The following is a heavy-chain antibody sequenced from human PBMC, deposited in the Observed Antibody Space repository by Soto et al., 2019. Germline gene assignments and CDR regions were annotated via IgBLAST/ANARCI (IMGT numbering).Heavy chain of an antibody. CDR2: ISADNGKT. J-gene: IGHJ4*02. V-gene: IGHV1-18*01. CDR3: ARGRLGKQLGRVTFDY. CDR1: GFSFSTYG. Sequence: QVQLVQSGAEVRKPGASVEVSCKISGFSFSTYGVTWVRQAPGQGPEWMGWISADNGKTNYAQKFQDRVTMTTDTSPPTVYLEVRRLTSDDTAIYYCARGRLGKQLGRVTFDYWGQGTLVIVSS. D-gene: IGHD1-1*01.